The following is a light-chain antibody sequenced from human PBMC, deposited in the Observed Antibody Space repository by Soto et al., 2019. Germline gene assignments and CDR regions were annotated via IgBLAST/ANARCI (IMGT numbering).Light chain of an antibody. CDR1: NSDVGGYNF. Sequence: QSVLTQPASVSGSPGQSITISCTGTNSDVGGYNFVSWYQQHPGKAPKLMIYDVSNRPSGVSNHFSGSKSGNTASLNISGLQAEDEADYYCSSYTSSSIPYVFGIGTKLTVL. J-gene: IGLJ1*01. CDR3: SSYTSSSIPYV. V-gene: IGLV2-14*01. CDR2: DVS.